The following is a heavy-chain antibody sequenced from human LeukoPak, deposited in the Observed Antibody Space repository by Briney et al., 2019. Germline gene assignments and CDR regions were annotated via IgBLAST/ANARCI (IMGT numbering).Heavy chain of an antibody. CDR3: ARDDCSRISCYHNWFDP. D-gene: IGHD2-2*01. CDR2: IKQDGSEK. Sequence: PGGPLRLSCAASGFTFSSYWMSWVRHAPGEGVEWVANIKQDGSEKYYVDSVKGRFTISRDNAKNSLYLQMNSLRAEDTAVYYCARDDCSRISCYHNWFDPWGQGTLVTVSS. CDR1: GFTFSSYW. V-gene: IGHV3-7*01. J-gene: IGHJ5*02.